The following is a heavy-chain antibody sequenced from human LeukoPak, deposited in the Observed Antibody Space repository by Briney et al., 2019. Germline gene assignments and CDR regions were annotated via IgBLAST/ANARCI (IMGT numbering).Heavy chain of an antibody. J-gene: IGHJ5*02. CDR1: GFTFSSYG. CDR2: ISSSSYI. Sequence: GGSLRLSCAASGFTFSSYGMNWVRQAPGKGLEWVSSISSSSYIYYADSVKGRFTISRDNAKNSLYLQMNSLRAEDTAVYYCATSGYFQSYNWFDPWGQGTLVTVSS. D-gene: IGHD3-3*01. V-gene: IGHV3-21*01. CDR3: ATSGYFQSYNWFDP.